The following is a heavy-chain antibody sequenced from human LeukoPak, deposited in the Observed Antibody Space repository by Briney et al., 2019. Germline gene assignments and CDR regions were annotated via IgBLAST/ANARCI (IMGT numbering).Heavy chain of an antibody. D-gene: IGHD5-18*01. J-gene: IGHJ4*02. CDR2: IKQDGSEK. CDR3: ARRTYSYGPFFDY. Sequence: GXSLRLSCAASGFTFSSYWMSWVRQAPGKGLEWVANIKQDGSEKYYVDSVKGRFTISRDNAKNSLYLQMNSLRAEDTAVYYCARRTYSYGPFFDYWGQGTLVTVSS. V-gene: IGHV3-7*01. CDR1: GFTFSSYW.